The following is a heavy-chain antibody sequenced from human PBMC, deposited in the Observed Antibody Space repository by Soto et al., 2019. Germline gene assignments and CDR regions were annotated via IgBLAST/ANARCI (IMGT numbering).Heavy chain of an antibody. CDR2: IYYSGST. V-gene: IGHV4-39*01. CDR1: GGSISSYY. J-gene: IGHJ5*02. CDR3: ARRGNIVVVPAAKSYWFDP. D-gene: IGHD2-2*01. Sequence: SETLSLTCTVSGGSISSYYWGWIRQPPGKGLEWIGSIYYSGSTYYNPSLKSRVTISVDTSKNQFSLKLSSVTAADTAVYYCARRGNIVVVPAAKSYWFDPWGQGTLVTVSS.